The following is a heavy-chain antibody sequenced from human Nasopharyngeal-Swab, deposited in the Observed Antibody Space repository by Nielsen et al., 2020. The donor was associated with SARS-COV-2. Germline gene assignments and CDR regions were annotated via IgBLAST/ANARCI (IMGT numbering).Heavy chain of an antibody. Sequence: GESLKISCAAPGFTFSSYSMNWVRQAPGKGLEWVSYISSSSSTIYYADSVKGRFTISRDNAKNSLYLQMNSLRDEDTAVYYCARDDYSTNGAHNWFDPWGQGTLVTVSS. D-gene: IGHD4-11*01. CDR2: ISSSSSTI. J-gene: IGHJ5*02. CDR1: GFTFSSYS. V-gene: IGHV3-48*02. CDR3: ARDDYSTNGAHNWFDP.